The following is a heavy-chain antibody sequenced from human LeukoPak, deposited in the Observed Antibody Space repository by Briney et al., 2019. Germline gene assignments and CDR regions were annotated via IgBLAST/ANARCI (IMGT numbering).Heavy chain of an antibody. Sequence: SETLSLTCAVYGGSFSGYYWSWLRQPPGKGLEWIGEINHSGSTNYNPSLKSRVTISVDTSKNQFSLKLSSVTAADTAVYYCARGRYDSSGYGWYFDLWGRGTLVTVSS. D-gene: IGHD3-22*01. CDR1: GGSFSGYY. J-gene: IGHJ2*01. CDR2: INHSGST. CDR3: ARGRYDSSGYGWYFDL. V-gene: IGHV4-34*01.